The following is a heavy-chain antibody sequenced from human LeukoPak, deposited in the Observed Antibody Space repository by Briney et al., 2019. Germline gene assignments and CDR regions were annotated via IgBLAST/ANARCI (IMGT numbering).Heavy chain of an antibody. D-gene: IGHD3-3*01. J-gene: IGHJ4*02. V-gene: IGHV4-34*01. CDR1: GGSFSGYY. CDR2: INHSGST. CDR3: ARGPVGTYYDFWSGYDAGYYFDY. Sequence: SETLSLTCAVYGGSFSGYYWSWVRQPPGKGLEWIGEINHSGSTNYNPSLKSRVTISVDTSKTQFSLKLSSVTAADTAVYYCARGPVGTYYDFWSGYDAGYYFDYWGQGTLVTVSS.